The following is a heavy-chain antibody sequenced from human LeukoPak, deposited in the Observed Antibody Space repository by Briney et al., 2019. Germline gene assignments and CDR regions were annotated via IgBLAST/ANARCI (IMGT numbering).Heavy chain of an antibody. CDR3: VREGYCSGDSCPATEYFQH. CDR1: GFTFSSYA. Sequence: GGSLRLSCSASGFTFSSYAMHWVRQAAGKGLEYASVISNNGGSTYYADSVKGRFTISRDNSKNTLYLQMSGLRAEDTAVYYCVREGYCSGDSCPATEYFQHWGQGTLVTVSS. D-gene: IGHD2-15*01. CDR2: ISNNGGST. J-gene: IGHJ1*01. V-gene: IGHV3-64D*09.